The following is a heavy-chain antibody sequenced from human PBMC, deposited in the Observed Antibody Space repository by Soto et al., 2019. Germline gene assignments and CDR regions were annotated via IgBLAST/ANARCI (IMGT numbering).Heavy chain of an antibody. CDR1: GFTFSSYA. V-gene: IGHV3-23*01. J-gene: IGHJ4*02. CDR3: VKAGYTSGLL. D-gene: IGHD6-25*01. Sequence: VQLLESGGVLIQPGGSLRLSCVASGFTFSSYAMNWVRQGPGTGLEWVAVIDSDDGKTYYANAVKGRLSISRDNSKNTLFLQMNSLRVEDTATYYCVKAGYTSGLLWGQGTLVTV. CDR2: IDSDDGKT.